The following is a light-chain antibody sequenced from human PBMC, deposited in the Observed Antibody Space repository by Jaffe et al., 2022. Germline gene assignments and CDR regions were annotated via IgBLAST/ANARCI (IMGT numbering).Light chain of an antibody. V-gene: IGLV2-14*03. Sequence: QSALTQPASVSGSPGQSITISCTGTSSDVGGYKYVSWYQQHPGKAPKLIIYDVSNRPSGVSNRFSASKSVNTASLTISGLQAEDEADYYCNSYTSSNTLYVFGTGTEVTVL. CDR2: DVS. CDR1: SSDVGGYKY. J-gene: IGLJ1*01. CDR3: NSYTSSNTLYV.